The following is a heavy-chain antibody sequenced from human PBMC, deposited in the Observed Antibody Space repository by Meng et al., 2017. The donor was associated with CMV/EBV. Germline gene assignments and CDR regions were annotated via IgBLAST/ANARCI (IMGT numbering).Heavy chain of an antibody. CDR3: AADPMIVVVITTVRVFDY. D-gene: IGHD3-22*01. Sequence: SVKVSCKASGFTFTSSAVQWVRQARGQRLEWIGWIVFGSGNTNYAQKFQERVTITRDMSTSTAYMELSSLRSEDTAVYYCAADPMIVVVITTVRVFDYWGQGTLVTVSS. J-gene: IGHJ4*02. CDR1: GFTFTSSA. V-gene: IGHV1-58*01. CDR2: IVFGSGNT.